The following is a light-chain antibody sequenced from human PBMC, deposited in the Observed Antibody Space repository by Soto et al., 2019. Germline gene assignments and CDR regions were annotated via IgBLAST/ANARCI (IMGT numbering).Light chain of an antibody. CDR3: QQYGSSLWT. CDR2: DAF. J-gene: IGKJ1*01. CDR1: QSVSTSY. Sequence: VLTQSAGAVSLSQGERATLSCRASQSVSTSYVAWYQQKFGQAPRLLIYDAFSRATGIPDRFSGSGSGTDFTPTISRLEPEDFAVYYCQQYGSSLWTFSHVTKV. V-gene: IGKV3-20*01.